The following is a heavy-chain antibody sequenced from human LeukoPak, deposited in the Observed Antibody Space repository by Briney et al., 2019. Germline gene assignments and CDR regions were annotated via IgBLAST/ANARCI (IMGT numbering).Heavy chain of an antibody. Sequence: SETLSLTCAVSGGSISSYHWSWIRQPPGKGLEWIGYIYYSGSTNYNPSLKSRVTISVDTSKNQFSLKLSSVTAADTAVYYCARVGGVYGGTGAFDIWGQGTMVTVSS. D-gene: IGHD4-23*01. CDR1: GGSISSYH. CDR2: IYYSGST. CDR3: ARVGGVYGGTGAFDI. V-gene: IGHV4-59*01. J-gene: IGHJ3*02.